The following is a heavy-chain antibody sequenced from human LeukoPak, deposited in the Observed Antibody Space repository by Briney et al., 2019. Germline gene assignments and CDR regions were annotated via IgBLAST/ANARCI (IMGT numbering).Heavy chain of an antibody. CDR2: IATSSSTI. CDR1: GFTFSSYN. J-gene: IGHJ5*02. CDR3: AKDRGTVFLNYFDP. Sequence: GGSLRLSCAASGFTFSSYNMNWVRQAPGKGLEWVSYIATSSSTIYYADSVKGRFTISRDNAKNSLYLEMNSLRAEDTAVYYCAKDRGTVFLNYFDPWGQGTPVTVSS. D-gene: IGHD1-7*01. V-gene: IGHV3-48*04.